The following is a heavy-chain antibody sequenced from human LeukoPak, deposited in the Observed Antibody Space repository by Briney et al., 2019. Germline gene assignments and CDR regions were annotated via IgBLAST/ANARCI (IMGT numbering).Heavy chain of an antibody. V-gene: IGHV1-69-2*01. J-gene: IGHJ4*02. D-gene: IGHD6-19*01. CDR3: ATGSDSSGWYDDY. CDR2: VDPEDGET. CDR1: GYTFTDYY. Sequence: ASVKVSRKASGYTFTDYYMHWVQQAPGKGLEWMGRVDPEDGETIYAEKFQGRVTITADTSTDTAYMELSSLRSEDTAVYYCATGSDSSGWYDDYWGQGTLVTVSS.